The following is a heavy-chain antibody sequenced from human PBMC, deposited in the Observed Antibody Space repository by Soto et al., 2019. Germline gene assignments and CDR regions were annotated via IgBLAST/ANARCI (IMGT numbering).Heavy chain of an antibody. CDR3: ARDDGGYRYGGRQYHFDL. D-gene: IGHD5-18*01. J-gene: IGHJ4*02. Sequence: GSLRLFCAASGXPSSSYNMNWVRQAPGRGLEWVSSIFASDNIYYADSVKGRFTISRDDTTKSVYLQMNSLRAEDAYVYYCARDDGGYRYGGRQYHFDLWCKGTPVT. V-gene: IGHV3-21*01. CDR1: GXPSSSYN. CDR2: IFASDNI.